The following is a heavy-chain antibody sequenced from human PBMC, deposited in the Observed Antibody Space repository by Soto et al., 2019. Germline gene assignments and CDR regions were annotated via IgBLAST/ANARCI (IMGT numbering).Heavy chain of an antibody. CDR2: ISAYNGNT. D-gene: IGHD5-18*01. CDR1: GYTVTSYS. CDR3: ARAPDGYGYVLLPYYMDV. Sequence: ASVKVACKASGYTVTSYSISWVRQAPGQGLEWMGWISAYNGNTNYAQKLQGRVTMTTDTSTSTAYMELRSLRSDDTAVYYCARAPDGYGYVLLPYYMDVWGKATTVTVS. J-gene: IGHJ6*03. V-gene: IGHV1-18*01.